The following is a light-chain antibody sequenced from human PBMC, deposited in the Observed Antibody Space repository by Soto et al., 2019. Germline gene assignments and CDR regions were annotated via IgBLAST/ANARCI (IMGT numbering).Light chain of an antibody. CDR1: NTDVGNYNL. J-gene: IGLJ2*01. Sequence: QSALTQPASVSGSPGQSITISCTATNTDVGNYNLVSWYQQHPGKAPKLMIYDDTKRPSGISDRFSGSRSGNTASLTISGLQAEDEADYYCCSYATMTTVVVFGGGTKVTVL. CDR2: DDT. V-gene: IGLV2-23*02. CDR3: CSYATMTTVVV.